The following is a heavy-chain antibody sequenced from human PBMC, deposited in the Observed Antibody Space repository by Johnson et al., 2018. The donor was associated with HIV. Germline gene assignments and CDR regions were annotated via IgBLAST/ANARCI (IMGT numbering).Heavy chain of an antibody. V-gene: IGHV3-30*02. CDR3: AKGLKLGSGDEAFDI. CDR1: GFTFSSYG. Sequence: QVQLVESGGGVVQPGGSLRLSCAASGFTFSSYGMPWVRQAPGKGLEWVAFIRYDGSNKYYADSVKGRFTISRDNSKNTLYLQMNSLRAEDTAVYYCAKGLKLGSGDEAFDIWGQGTMVTVSS. D-gene: IGHD7-27*01. J-gene: IGHJ3*02. CDR2: IRYDGSNK.